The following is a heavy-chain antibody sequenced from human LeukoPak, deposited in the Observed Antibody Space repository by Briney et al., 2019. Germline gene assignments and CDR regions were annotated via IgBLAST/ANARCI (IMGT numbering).Heavy chain of an antibody. CDR3: ARDSGSSGWHPSRFSYS. CDR1: AYTFTAYH. D-gene: IGHD6-19*01. CDR2: INPSSGGA. V-gene: IGHV1-2*02. J-gene: IGHJ4*02. Sequence: GASVKVSSRASAYTFTAYHMHWVIQAPGQGLEWMGWINPSSGGANSAQKFLGRVSLTRDTSINTIYMDLTSLRSDDTGVYYCARDSGSSGWHPSRFSYSRGRGTLVTVSS.